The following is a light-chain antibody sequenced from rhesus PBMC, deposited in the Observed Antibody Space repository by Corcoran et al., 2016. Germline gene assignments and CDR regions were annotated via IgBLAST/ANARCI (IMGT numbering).Light chain of an antibody. CDR2: AAA. Sequence: EIVMTQSPATLSLSPGERAALSCRASQSVSRSVAWYQQKPEQAPRLLIYAAASRAPGIPERFMGSGYGTDFTLNISNLEPEDFAVYYCQHYSNWPYSFGQGTKVEIK. V-gene: IGKV3S9*01. J-gene: IGKJ2*01. CDR1: QSVSRS. CDR3: QHYSNWPYS.